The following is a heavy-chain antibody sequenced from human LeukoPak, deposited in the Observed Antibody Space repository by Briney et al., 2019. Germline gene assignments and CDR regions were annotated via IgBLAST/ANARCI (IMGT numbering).Heavy chain of an antibody. J-gene: IGHJ2*01. CDR1: GGSFSGYY. V-gene: IGHV4-59*01. CDR3: ARSPYYYDSSGYGGFDL. CDR2: IYYSGST. D-gene: IGHD3-22*01. Sequence: SETLSLTCAVYGGSFSGYYWSWIRQPPGKGLEWIGYIYYSGSTNYNPSLKSRVTISVDTSKNQFSLKLSSVTAADTAVYYCARSPYYYDSSGYGGFDLWGRGTLVTVSS.